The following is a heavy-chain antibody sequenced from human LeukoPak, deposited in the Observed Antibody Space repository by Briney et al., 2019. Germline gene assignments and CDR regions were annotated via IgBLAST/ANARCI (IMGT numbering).Heavy chain of an antibody. J-gene: IGHJ6*03. CDR2: ISPNSGDT. D-gene: IGHD6-19*01. Sequence: GASVKVSCKASGYTFTGHYMHWVRQAPGQGLEWMGWISPNSGDTDYAQRFQGRVIMTRDTSISTAYMELSRLRSDDTAVYYCARAAIEVAGDYHYHYMDVWGKGTTVTVSS. CDR1: GYTFTGHY. V-gene: IGHV1-2*02. CDR3: ARAAIEVAGDYHYHYMDV.